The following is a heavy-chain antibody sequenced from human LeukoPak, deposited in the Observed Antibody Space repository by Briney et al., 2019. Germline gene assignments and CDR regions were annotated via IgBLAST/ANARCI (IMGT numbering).Heavy chain of an antibody. CDR2: IYSGGST. CDR3: ASQASRNYDATYYFDY. Sequence: HAGGSLRLSCAASGLTVSSNYMSWVRQAPGKGLEWVSVIYSGGSTYYADSVKGRFTISRDNFKNTLYLQMNSLRAEDTAVYYCASQASRNYDATYYFDYWGQGTLVTVSS. D-gene: IGHD3-22*01. V-gene: IGHV3-53*01. CDR1: GLTVSSNY. J-gene: IGHJ4*02.